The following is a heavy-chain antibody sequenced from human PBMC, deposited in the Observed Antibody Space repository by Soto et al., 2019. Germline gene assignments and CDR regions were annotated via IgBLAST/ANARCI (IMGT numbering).Heavy chain of an antibody. CDR1: GFTFSSYW. CDR2: IKQDGSEK. D-gene: IGHD3-10*01. J-gene: IGHJ6*03. V-gene: IGHV3-7*01. CDR3: ARMPVTMVRGVIYYMDV. Sequence: GGSLRLSCAASGFTFSSYWMSWVRQAPGKGLEWVANIKQDGSEKYYVDSVKGRFTISRDNAKNSLYLQMNSLRAEDTAVYYCARMPVTMVRGVIYYMDVWGKGTTVTVSS.